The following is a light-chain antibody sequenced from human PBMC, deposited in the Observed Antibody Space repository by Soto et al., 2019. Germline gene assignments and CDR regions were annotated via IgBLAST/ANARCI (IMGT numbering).Light chain of an antibody. Sequence: EIVLTQSPGTLSLSPRERATLSCRTSQSVSSNYLAWYQQKPGQAPRLLIYGASSRATGIPDRFSGSGSGTDFTLTISRLEPEDFAVYYCQQYGSSGRTFGQGTKVEIK. J-gene: IGKJ1*01. CDR1: QSVSSNY. CDR2: GAS. V-gene: IGKV3-20*01. CDR3: QQYGSSGRT.